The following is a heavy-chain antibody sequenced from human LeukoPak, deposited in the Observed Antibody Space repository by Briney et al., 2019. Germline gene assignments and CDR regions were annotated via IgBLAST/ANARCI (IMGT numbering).Heavy chain of an antibody. CDR3: VRYLDIVATIDY. J-gene: IGHJ4*02. V-gene: IGHV1-69*13. Sequence: SVKVSCKTPGGTFSSYAISWVRQAPGQGLEWMGGIIPIFGTANYAQKFQGRVTITADESTSTAYMELSSLRSEDTAVYYCVRYLDIVATIDYWGQGALVTVSS. CDR1: GGTFSSYA. CDR2: IIPIFGTA. D-gene: IGHD5-12*01.